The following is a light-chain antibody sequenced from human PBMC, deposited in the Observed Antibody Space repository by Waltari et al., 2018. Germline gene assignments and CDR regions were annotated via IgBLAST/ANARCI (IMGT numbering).Light chain of an antibody. CDR2: NNN. CDR3: QSYDNSLSGSGV. V-gene: IGLV1-40*01. Sequence: QSVLTQPPSVSGAPGQRVTISCTGSSSNIGASYDVHWYQHLPGSAPKLLLYNNNNRPSGAPDRFSGSQSGPSASLAITGLQTEDEADYYCQSYDNSLSGSGVFGTGTKVTVL. CDR1: SSNIGASYD. J-gene: IGLJ1*01.